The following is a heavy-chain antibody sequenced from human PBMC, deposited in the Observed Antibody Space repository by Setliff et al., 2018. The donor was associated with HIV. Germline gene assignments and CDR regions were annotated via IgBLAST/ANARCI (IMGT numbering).Heavy chain of an antibody. CDR3: AKVRVDIGRAFDI. CDR2: INHSGST. V-gene: IGHV4-34*09. CDR1: GGSFSGYY. D-gene: IGHD5-12*01. J-gene: IGHJ3*02. Sequence: SETLSLTCAVYGGSFSGYYWSWIRQPPGKGLEWIGEINHSGSTYYNPSLKSRVTISVDTSKNQFSLKLSSVTAEDTAVYYCAKVRVDIGRAFDIWGQGTMVTVSS.